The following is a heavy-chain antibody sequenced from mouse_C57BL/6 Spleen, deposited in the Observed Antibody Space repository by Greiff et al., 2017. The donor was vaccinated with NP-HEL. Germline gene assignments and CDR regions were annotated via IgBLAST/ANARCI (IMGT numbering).Heavy chain of an antibody. Sequence: QVQLQQPGAELVMPGASVKLSCKASGYTFTSYWMHWVKQRPGQGLEWIGEIDPSDSYTNSNQKFKGKSTLTVDKSSSRAYIQLSSLTSEDSAVYYCARYCGSSPYAMGYWGQGASVTVSS. D-gene: IGHD1-1*01. CDR2: IDPSDSYT. CDR3: ARYCGSSPYAMGY. CDR1: GYTFTSYW. V-gene: IGHV1-69*01. J-gene: IGHJ4*01.